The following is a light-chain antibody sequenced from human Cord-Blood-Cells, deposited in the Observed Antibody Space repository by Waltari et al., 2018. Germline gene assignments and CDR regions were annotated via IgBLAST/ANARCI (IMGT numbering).Light chain of an antibody. J-gene: IGLJ3*02. CDR2: EGS. CDR3: CSYAGSSTLV. Sequence: QPALSQPASASASPGQSITIPCTGTSTHDGSNKLVCWYQQHPGKAPKLMIYEGSNRPSGVSNRFSGSKSGNTASLTISGLQAEDEADYYCCSYAGSSTLVFGGGTKLTVL. V-gene: IGLV2-23*01. CDR1: STHDGSNKL.